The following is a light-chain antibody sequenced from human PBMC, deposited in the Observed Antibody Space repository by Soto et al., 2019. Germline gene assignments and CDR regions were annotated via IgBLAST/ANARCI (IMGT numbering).Light chain of an antibody. J-gene: IGKJ1*01. V-gene: IGKV1-5*01. CDR1: QSISSW. CDR2: DAS. Sequence: IPSTQSRSTLSASVSDRVTITCRASQSISSWLAWYQQKPGKAPKLLIYDASSLESGVPSRFSGSGSGTEFTLTISSLQPDDFATYYCLQYNSYSPTFGQGTKVDI. CDR3: LQYNSYSPT.